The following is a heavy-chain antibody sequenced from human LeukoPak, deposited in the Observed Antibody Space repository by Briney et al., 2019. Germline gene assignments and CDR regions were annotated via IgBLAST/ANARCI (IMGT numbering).Heavy chain of an antibody. D-gene: IGHD2-2*01. CDR3: AKVGDRYCTSSSCRRDFDY. CDR2: IRSDGSNK. V-gene: IGHV3-30*02. Sequence: GGSLRLSCAASGFTFSSYAMSWVRQAPGRGLEWVAFIRSDGSNKNYGDSVKGRFTISRDNSKKTLYLQMNSLRAEDTAVYYCAKVGDRYCTSSSCRRDFDYWGQGTLVTVSS. J-gene: IGHJ4*02. CDR1: GFTFSSYA.